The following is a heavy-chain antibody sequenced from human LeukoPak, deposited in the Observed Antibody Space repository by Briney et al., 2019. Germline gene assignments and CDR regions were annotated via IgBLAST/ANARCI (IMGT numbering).Heavy chain of an antibody. CDR2: ISGSGGST. CDR1: GFIFSSYA. D-gene: IGHD2-15*01. J-gene: IGHJ4*02. Sequence: GGSLRLSCAASGFIFSSYAMSWVRQAPGKGLEWVSGISGSGGSTYYADSVKGRFTISRDNAKNSLYLQMNSLRAEDTAVYYCARGGRPGSVYWGQGTLVTVSS. V-gene: IGHV3-23*01. CDR3: ARGGRPGSVY.